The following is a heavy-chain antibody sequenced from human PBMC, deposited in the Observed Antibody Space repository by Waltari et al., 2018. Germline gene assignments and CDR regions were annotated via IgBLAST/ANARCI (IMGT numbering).Heavy chain of an antibody. CDR3: ARVQYSSWNEQRPENWFDP. J-gene: IGHJ5*02. V-gene: IGHV4-4*07. CDR1: GGSISSYY. Sequence: QVQLQESGPGLVKPSETLSLTCTVSGGSISSYYWSWIRQPAGKGLEWIGRSYTSGSTNYNPSLKSRVTMSVDTSKNQFSLKLSSVTAADTAVYYCARVQYSSWNEQRPENWFDPWGQGTLVTVSS. D-gene: IGHD6-6*01. CDR2: SYTSGST.